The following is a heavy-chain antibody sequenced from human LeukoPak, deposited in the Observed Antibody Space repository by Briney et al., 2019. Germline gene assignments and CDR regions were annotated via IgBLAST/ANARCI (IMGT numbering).Heavy chain of an antibody. CDR3: ASRGGSNSDFDY. J-gene: IGHJ4*02. CDR1: GYTFTSYY. D-gene: IGHD2-15*01. CDR2: INPSGGST. V-gene: IGHV1-46*01. Sequence: ASVKVSCKASGYTFTSYYMHWVRQAPGQGLEWMGIINPSGGSTSYAQKFQGRVTISADESTSTAYMDLSSLTSEDTAVYFCASRGGSNSDFDYWGQGTLVTVSS.